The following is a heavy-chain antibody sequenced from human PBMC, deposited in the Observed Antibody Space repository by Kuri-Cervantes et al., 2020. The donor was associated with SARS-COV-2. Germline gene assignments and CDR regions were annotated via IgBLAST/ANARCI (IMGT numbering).Heavy chain of an antibody. J-gene: IGHJ5*02. CDR2: INPNSGGT. D-gene: IGHD3-10*01. CDR1: GYTSTGYY. CDR3: ARDLWSVVRGVIARWFDP. Sequence: ASVKVSCKASGYTSTGYYMHWVRQAPGQGLEWMGWINPNSGGTNYAQKFQGRVIMTRDTSISTAYMELSRLRSDDTAVYYCARDLWSVVRGVIARWFDPWGQGTLVTVSS. V-gene: IGHV1-2*02.